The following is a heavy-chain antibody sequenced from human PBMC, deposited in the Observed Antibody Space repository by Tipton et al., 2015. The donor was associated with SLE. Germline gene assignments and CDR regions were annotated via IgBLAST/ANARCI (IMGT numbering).Heavy chain of an antibody. Sequence: GLVKPSETLSLTCFVSGGYITSDIYYWGWIRQPPGKGLEWIGSVYESGTTYYNPSLKSRVTMSVDTSKTQFSLKLSSLTAADTAVYYCARDKGSPTGYYYYMDVWGKGTTVTVSS. CDR2: VYESGTT. D-gene: IGHD3-9*01. CDR1: GGYITSDIYY. V-gene: IGHV4-39*07. J-gene: IGHJ6*03. CDR3: ARDKGSPTGYYYYMDV.